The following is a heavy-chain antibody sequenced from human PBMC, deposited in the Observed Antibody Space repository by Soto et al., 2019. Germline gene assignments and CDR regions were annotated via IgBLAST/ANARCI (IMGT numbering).Heavy chain of an antibody. J-gene: IGHJ4*02. D-gene: IGHD3-10*01. V-gene: IGHV4-39*01. Sequence: SETLSLTCTVSGGSISSSGYYWGWIRQPPGKGLEWIGSIYYSGSTYYNPSLKSRVTISVDTSKNQFLLKLSSVTAADTAVYYCARRITMVRGVPFDYRGQGTLVTVSS. CDR2: IYYSGST. CDR3: ARRITMVRGVPFDY. CDR1: GGSISSSGYY.